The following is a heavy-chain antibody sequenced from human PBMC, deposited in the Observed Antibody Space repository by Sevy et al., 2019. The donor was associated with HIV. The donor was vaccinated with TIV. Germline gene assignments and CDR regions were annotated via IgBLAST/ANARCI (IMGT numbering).Heavy chain of an antibody. CDR2: FDPEDGET. D-gene: IGHD3-22*01. CDR3: ATSPDYYDSSREAFDI. Sequence: ASVKVSCKVSGYTLTELSIHWVRQAPGKVLESMGGFDPEDGETIYAQKFQGRVTMTEDTSTDTAYMELRSLRSEDTAVYYCATSPDYYDSSREAFDIWGQGTMVTVSS. CDR1: GYTLTELS. V-gene: IGHV1-24*01. J-gene: IGHJ3*02.